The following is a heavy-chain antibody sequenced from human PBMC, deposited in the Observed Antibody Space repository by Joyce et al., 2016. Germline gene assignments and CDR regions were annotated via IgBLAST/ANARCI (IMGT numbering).Heavy chain of an antibody. V-gene: IGHV1-46*02. J-gene: IGHJ6*02. Sequence: QVQLVQSGAEVKKPGASVKVSCKASGYTFNNYYMPWVRQAPGQGREWMGIINPSGGSTNSAQKFQCRVTMTRDTSTSTVYMELSSLRSEDTAVYYCARDTAMATGYYYYGMDVWGQGTTVTVSS. CDR3: ARDTAMATGYYYYGMDV. D-gene: IGHD5-18*01. CDR2: INPSGGST. CDR1: GYTFNNYY.